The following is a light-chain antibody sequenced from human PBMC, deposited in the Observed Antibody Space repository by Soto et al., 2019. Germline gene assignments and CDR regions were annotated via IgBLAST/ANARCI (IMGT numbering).Light chain of an antibody. CDR3: QSYDSSNFVV. CDR1: SGSIASNY. CDR2: EDN. J-gene: IGLJ2*01. Sequence: NFMLTQPHSVSESPGKTGTISCTRSSGSIASNYVQWYQQRPGSAPTTVIYEDNQRPSGVPDRFSGSIDSSSNSASLTISGLNTEYEADYYCQSYDSSNFVVFGGGTKLTVL. V-gene: IGLV6-57*04.